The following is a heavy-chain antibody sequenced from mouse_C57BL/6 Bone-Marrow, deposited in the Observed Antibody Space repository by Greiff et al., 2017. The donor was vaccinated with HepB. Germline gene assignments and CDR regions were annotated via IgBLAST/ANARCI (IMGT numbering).Heavy chain of an antibody. D-gene: IGHD3-3*01. CDR3: ARRGDSLYAMDY. V-gene: IGHV1-50*01. Sequence: QVQLQQPGAELVKPGASVKLSCKASGYTFTSYWMQWVKQRPGQGLEWIGEIDPSDSYTNYNQKFKGKATLTVDTSSSTAYMQLSSLTSEDSAVYYCARRGDSLYAMDYWGQGTSVTVSS. CDR2: IDPSDSYT. CDR1: GYTFTSYW. J-gene: IGHJ4*01.